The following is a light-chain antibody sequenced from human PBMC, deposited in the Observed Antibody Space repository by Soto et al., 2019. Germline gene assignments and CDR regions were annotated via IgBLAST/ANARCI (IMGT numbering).Light chain of an antibody. CDR2: AAS. J-gene: IGKJ1*01. CDR1: QGISTW. Sequence: DIQMTQSPSSVSASVGDRVTITCRASQGISTWLAWYQQKPGKAPALLIYAASTLQSGVPSRFSGSGSGTEFILTINNLQPEDFASYFCLQVYSFPRTFGLGTKVDIK. CDR3: LQVYSFPRT. V-gene: IGKV1-12*01.